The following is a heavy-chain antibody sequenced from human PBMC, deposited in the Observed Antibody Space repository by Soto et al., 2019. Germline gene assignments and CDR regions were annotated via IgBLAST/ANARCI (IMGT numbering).Heavy chain of an antibody. J-gene: IGHJ4*01. CDR2: IYYSGST. V-gene: IGHV4-31*03. Sequence: QVQLQESGPGLVKPSQTLSLTCTVSGGSISSGGYYWSWIRQHPGKGLEWIGYIYYSGSTYYNPSLNIRVTPSVHPSNPPFSLNLSSVTSADTAVYYCPRHRSGYGDHAYCAHGTLVTVSS. D-gene: IGHD4-17*01. CDR3: PRHRSGYGDHAY. CDR1: GGSISSGGYY.